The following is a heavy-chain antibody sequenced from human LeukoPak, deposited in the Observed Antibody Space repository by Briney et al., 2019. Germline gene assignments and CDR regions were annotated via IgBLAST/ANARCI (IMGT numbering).Heavy chain of an antibody. Sequence: PSETLSLTCTVSGGSISGYYWSWIRQPPGKGLEWIGYIYYSGSTNYNPSLKSRVTISVDTSKNQFSLKLSSVTAADTAVYYCASGSSGPFRVWGQGTLVTVSS. CDR1: GGSISGYY. J-gene: IGHJ4*02. CDR2: IYYSGST. V-gene: IGHV4-59*01. CDR3: ASGSSGPFRV. D-gene: IGHD3-22*01.